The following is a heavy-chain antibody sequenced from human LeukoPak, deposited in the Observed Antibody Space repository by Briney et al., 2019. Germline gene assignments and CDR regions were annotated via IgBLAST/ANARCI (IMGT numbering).Heavy chain of an antibody. J-gene: IGHJ4*02. Sequence: GGSLRLSCVASGFTFSTYWMSWVRQAPGKGLEWVANIKQDGSAKDYVDSVKGRFTISRDNAKNSLYLQMNSLRAEDTAVYYCARGSTAAANFDFWGRGILASVSS. CDR2: IKQDGSAK. CDR1: GFTFSTYW. D-gene: IGHD2-2*01. V-gene: IGHV3-7*01. CDR3: ARGSTAAANFDF.